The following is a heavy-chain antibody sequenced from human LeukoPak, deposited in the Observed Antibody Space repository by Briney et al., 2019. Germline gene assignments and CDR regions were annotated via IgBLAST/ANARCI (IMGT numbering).Heavy chain of an antibody. CDR2: IFSDGST. CDR3: ARLIVSGSYDYFDY. J-gene: IGHJ4*02. V-gene: IGHV3-66*01. CDR1: GFTVSSNY. Sequence: PGGSLRLSCAASGFTVSSNYMSWVRQAPGKGLEWVSVIFSDGSTYYADSVKGRITISRDNSKKTLYIQMNSLRAEDTAVYFCARLIVSGSYDYFDYWGQGTLVTVSS. D-gene: IGHD1-26*01.